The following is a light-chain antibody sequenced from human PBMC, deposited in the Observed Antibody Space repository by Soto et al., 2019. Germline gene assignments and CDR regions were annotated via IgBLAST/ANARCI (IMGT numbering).Light chain of an antibody. J-gene: IGKJ2*01. CDR2: GAS. V-gene: IGKV3-20*01. CDR3: QQYGSSLYT. CDR1: QSVSSSY. Sequence: EIALTQSPGTLSLSPGERATLSCRATQSVSSSYLAWYQQKPGQAPRLLIYGASSRATGNPDRFSGSGSGTDFTLTISRLEPEDCAVYYCQQYGSSLYTFGQGTKLEI.